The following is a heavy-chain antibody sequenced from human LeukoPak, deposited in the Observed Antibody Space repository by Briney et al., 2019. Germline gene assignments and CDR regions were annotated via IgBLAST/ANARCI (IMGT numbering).Heavy chain of an antibody. CDR3: ARRQGTTLNFDY. CDR1: GYTFTSYG. Sequence: ASVKLSCKASGYTFTSYGISWVRQAPGQGIEWMGWISAYNGNTNYAQKLQGRVTMTTDTSTSTAYMELRSLRSDDTAVYYCARRQGTTLNFDYWGQGTLVTVSS. J-gene: IGHJ4*02. V-gene: IGHV1-18*01. D-gene: IGHD1-1*01. CDR2: ISAYNGNT.